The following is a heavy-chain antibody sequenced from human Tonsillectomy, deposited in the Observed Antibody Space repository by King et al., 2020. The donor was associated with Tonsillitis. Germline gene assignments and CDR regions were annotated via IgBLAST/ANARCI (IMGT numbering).Heavy chain of an antibody. CDR2: IISRANNYAT. CDR3: TRPYTSSLYW. D-gene: IGHD6-13*01. V-gene: IGHV3-73*01. J-gene: IGHJ4*02. Sequence: VQLVESGGGLVQPGGSLKLSCAASGFTFSASAMHWVRQASGKGLEGVGRIISRANNYATAYAASVRGRFTISIDDSKNTAYRQMNSLKTEDTAMYYCTRPYTSSLYWGGQGTLVTVSS. CDR1: GFTFSASA.